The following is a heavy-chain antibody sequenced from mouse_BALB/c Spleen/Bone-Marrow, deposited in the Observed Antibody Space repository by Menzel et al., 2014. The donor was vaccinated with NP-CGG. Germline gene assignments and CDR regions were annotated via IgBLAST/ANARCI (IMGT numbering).Heavy chain of an antibody. CDR1: GFDFSRYW. V-gene: IGHV4-1*02. CDR3: ARQGYYGYSDY. Sequence: EVMLVESGGGLVQPGGSLKLSRAASGFDFSRYWMSWVRQAPGKGLEWIGEINPGSSTINYTPSLKDKFIISRDNAKNTLYLQMRKVRSEDTALYYCARQGYYGYSDYWGQGTTLTVSS. CDR2: INPGSSTI. D-gene: IGHD1-2*01. J-gene: IGHJ2*01.